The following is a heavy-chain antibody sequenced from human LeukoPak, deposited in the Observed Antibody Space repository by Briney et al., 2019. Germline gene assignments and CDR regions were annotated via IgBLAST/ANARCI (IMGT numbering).Heavy chain of an antibody. Sequence: SHAMSWVRQPPGKGLEWIASIYYSGSTYYNPSLKSRVTISVDTSRNQFSLKLSSVTAADTAVYYCASLAVAGLSEGYWGQGTLVIVSS. CDR2: IYYSGST. V-gene: IGHV4-39*01. J-gene: IGHJ4*02. CDR3: ASLAVAGLSEGY. CDR1: SHA. D-gene: IGHD6-19*01.